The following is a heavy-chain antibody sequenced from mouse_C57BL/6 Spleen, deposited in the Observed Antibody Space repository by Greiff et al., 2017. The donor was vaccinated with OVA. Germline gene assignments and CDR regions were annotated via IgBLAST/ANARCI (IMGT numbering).Heavy chain of an antibody. V-gene: IGHV5-17*01. CDR2: ISSGSSTI. CDR1: GFTFSDSG. J-gene: IGHJ1*03. CDR3: AKIYFDV. Sequence: EVQGVESGGGLVKPGGSLKLSCAASGFTFSDSGMHWVRQAPEKGLEWVAYISSGSSTIYYADTVKGRFTISRDNAKNTLFLQMTSLRSEDTAMYYCAKIYFDVWGTGTTVTVSS.